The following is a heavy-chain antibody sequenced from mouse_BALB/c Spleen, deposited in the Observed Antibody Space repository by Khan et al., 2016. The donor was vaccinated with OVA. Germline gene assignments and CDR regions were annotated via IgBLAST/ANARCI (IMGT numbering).Heavy chain of an antibody. CDR1: GFSLTTYG. D-gene: IGHD2-4*01. CDR3: DRNYDYDEGLAY. V-gene: IGHV2-2*02. CDR2: LWSGGST. Sequence: QVQLKESGPGLVQPSQSLSITCTVSGFSLTTYGVHWVRQSPGKGLEWLGVLWSGGSTDYTAAFISRLSISKDSSKSQVFFKMNSLQVNDTAIYYCDRNYDYDEGLAYWGQGTLVTVSA. J-gene: IGHJ3*01.